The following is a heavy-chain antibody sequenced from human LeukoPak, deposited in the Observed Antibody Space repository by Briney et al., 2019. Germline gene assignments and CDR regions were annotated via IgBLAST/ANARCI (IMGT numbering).Heavy chain of an antibody. V-gene: IGHV1-69*13. D-gene: IGHD3-10*01. Sequence: ASVKVSCKASGGTFSSYAISWVRQAPGQGLEWMGGIIPIFGTANYAQKFQGRVTITADESTSTAYMELSSLRSEDTAVYYCARNNAPRMVRGESFDYWGQGTLVTVSS. CDR3: ARNNAPRMVRGESFDY. CDR1: GGTFSSYA. J-gene: IGHJ4*02. CDR2: IIPIFGTA.